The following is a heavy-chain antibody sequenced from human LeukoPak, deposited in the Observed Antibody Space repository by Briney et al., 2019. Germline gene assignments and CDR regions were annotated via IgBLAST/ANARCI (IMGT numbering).Heavy chain of an antibody. CDR2: INPNSGGT. CDR1: GNSLIYLS. D-gene: IGHD3-9*01. J-gene: IGHJ4*02. Sequence: ASVKVSCKVSGNSLIYLSMHWVRQAPGQGLEWMGWINPNSGGTNYAQKFQGRVTMTRDTSISTAYMELSRLRSDDTAVYYCARVWIPYYDILTGYYASENYFDYWGQGTLVTVSS. V-gene: IGHV1-2*02. CDR3: ARVWIPYYDILTGYYASENYFDY.